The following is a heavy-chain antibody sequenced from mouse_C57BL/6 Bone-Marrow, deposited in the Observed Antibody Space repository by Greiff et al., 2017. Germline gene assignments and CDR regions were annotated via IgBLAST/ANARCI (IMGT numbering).Heavy chain of an antibody. J-gene: IGHJ1*03. Sequence: EVKLVESGGGLVQPGESLKLSCESNEYEFPSHDMSWVRKTPEKRLELVAAINSDGGSTYYPDTMERRFIIARDNTKKTLYLQMSSLTSEDTALYYSARRGNYEGYFDVWGTGTTVTVSS. D-gene: IGHD2-1*01. CDR1: EYEFPSHD. V-gene: IGHV5-2*03. CDR2: INSDGGST. CDR3: ARRGNYEGYFDV.